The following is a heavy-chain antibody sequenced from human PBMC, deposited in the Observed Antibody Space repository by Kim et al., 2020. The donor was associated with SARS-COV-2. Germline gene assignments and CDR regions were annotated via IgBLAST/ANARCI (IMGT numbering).Heavy chain of an antibody. D-gene: IGHD3-10*01. CDR2: RTFSGGGRT. J-gene: IGHJ4*02. Sequence: GGSLRLSCAGPGFSVSSYAMSWVRQAPGKWLEWVSTRTFSGGGRTYYADSVKGRFTISKDISKNTLYLEMNSLRVEDTAVYYCAKNLRHFGDLLTYYFDSWGQGTPVTVSS. CDR3: AKNLRHFGDLLTYYFDS. V-gene: IGHV3-23*01. CDR1: GFSVSSYA.